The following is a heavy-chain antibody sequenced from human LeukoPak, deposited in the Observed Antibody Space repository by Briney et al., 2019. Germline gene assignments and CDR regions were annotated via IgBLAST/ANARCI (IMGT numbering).Heavy chain of an antibody. D-gene: IGHD5-24*01. CDR3: AKADGYNCPAY. CDR1: GYTFTGYY. Sequence: GASVKVSCKASGYTFTGYYMHWVRQAPGQGFEWMGWIYPNSGDTNYAQKFQGRVTLTRDTSISTAYMELSGLRSDDTAVYYCAKADGYNCPAYWGQGTLVTVSS. CDR2: IYPNSGDT. J-gene: IGHJ4*02. V-gene: IGHV1-2*02.